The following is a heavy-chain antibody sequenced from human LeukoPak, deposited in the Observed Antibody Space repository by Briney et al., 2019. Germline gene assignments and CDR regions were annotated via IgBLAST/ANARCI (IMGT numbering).Heavy chain of an antibody. V-gene: IGHV3-53*01. D-gene: IGHD3-3*01. J-gene: IGHJ6*02. Sequence: PGGSLRLSCAASGFTVSSNYMSWVRQAPGKGLEWVSVIYSGGSTYYADSVKGRFTISRDNSKNTLYLQMNGLRAEDTAVYYCARDLQNYDFWSGYWKGYGMDVWGQGTTVTVSS. CDR2: IYSGGST. CDR1: GFTVSSNY. CDR3: ARDLQNYDFWSGYWKGYGMDV.